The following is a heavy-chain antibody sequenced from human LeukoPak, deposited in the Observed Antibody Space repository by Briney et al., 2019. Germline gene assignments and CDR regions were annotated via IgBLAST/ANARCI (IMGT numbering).Heavy chain of an antibody. CDR2: ISSSSSYI. CDR3: ARSDCSGGSCYPYYYGMDV. CDR1: GFTFSSYS. D-gene: IGHD2-15*01. Sequence: GGSLRLSCAASGFTFSSYSMNWVRQATGKGLEWVSSISSSSSYIYYADSVEGRFTISRDNAKNSLYLQMNSLRAEDTAVYYCARSDCSGGSCYPYYYGMDVWGQGTTVTVSS. V-gene: IGHV3-21*01. J-gene: IGHJ6*02.